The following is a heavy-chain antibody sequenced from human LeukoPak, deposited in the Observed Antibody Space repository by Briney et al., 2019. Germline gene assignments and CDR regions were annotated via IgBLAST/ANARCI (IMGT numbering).Heavy chain of an antibody. Sequence: ASVKVSCKASGGTFSSYAISWVRQAPGQGLEWMGGIIPIFGTANYAQKFQGRVTITADESTSTAYMELRSLRSDDTAMYYCAWGKRSSSWYGDWGQGTLVTVSS. D-gene: IGHD6-13*01. J-gene: IGHJ4*02. V-gene: IGHV1-69*13. CDR2: IIPIFGTA. CDR3: AWGKRSSSWYGD. CDR1: GGTFSSYA.